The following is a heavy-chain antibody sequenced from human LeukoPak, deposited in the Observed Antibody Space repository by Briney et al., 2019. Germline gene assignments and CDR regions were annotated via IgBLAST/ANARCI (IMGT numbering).Heavy chain of an antibody. CDR2: INPNSGGT. V-gene: IGHV1-2*02. D-gene: IGHD6-13*01. CDR1: GYTFTGYY. CDR3: ARDKGSAAGTLDY. Sequence: ASVKASCKASGYTFTGYYMHWVRQAPGQGLEWMGWINPNSGGTNYAQKFQGRVTMTRDTSISTAYMELSRLRSDDTAVYYCARDKGSAAGTLDYWGQGTLVTVSS. J-gene: IGHJ4*02.